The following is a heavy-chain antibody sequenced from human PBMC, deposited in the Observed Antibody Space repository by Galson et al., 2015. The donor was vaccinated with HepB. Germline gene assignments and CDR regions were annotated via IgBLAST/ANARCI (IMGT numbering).Heavy chain of an antibody. CDR1: GGSLSGYY. V-gene: IGHV4-34*01. CDR3: ASFYSLLAFDI. CDR2: IGHSGNN. Sequence: ETLSLTCTISGGSLSGYYWSWIRQPPGRGLGWIGEIGHSGNNNYNPSLKSRVTMSVDRSKNQFSLRLSSVTAADTAVYYCASFYSLLAFDIWGQGTLVTVS. D-gene: IGHD2/OR15-2a*01. J-gene: IGHJ3*02.